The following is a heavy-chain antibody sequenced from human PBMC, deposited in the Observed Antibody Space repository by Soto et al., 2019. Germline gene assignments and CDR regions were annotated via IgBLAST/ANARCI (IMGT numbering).Heavy chain of an antibody. J-gene: IGHJ5*02. Sequence: GGSLRLSCAGSGFTFGDSYMSWIRQAPGKGLEWLSYISPGSRYPAYADSVKGRFTISRDNAKRSLYLQMMGLTAEDTAIYYCVRGGGGGLFDPWGQGTMVTVSS. CDR2: ISPGSRYP. CDR3: VRGGGGGLFDP. CDR1: GFTFGDSY. D-gene: IGHD2-15*01. V-gene: IGHV3-11*06.